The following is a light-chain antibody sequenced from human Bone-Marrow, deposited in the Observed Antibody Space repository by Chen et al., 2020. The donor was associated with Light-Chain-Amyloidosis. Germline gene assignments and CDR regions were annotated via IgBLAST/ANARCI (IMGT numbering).Light chain of an antibody. CDR3: QVWDGSSDRPV. CDR1: NIGSTS. V-gene: IGLV3-21*02. CDR2: DDS. J-gene: IGLJ3*02. Sequence: SYVLTQPSSVSVAPGQTATIACGGNNIGSTSVHWYQQTPGQAPRLVVSDDSDRPSGIPARLSGSNSGNTATLTISRVEAGDEADYYCQVWDGSSDRPVFGGGTKLTVL.